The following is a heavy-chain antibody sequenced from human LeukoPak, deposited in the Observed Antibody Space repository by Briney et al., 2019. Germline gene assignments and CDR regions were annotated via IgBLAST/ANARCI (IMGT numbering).Heavy chain of an antibody. CDR3: ARGWGYYDILTGYFPFGY. CDR1: GGSFSGYY. CDR2: INHSGST. J-gene: IGHJ4*02. Sequence: PSETLSLTCAVYGGSFSGYYWSWIRHPPGKGMEWLGEINHSGSTSYNPSLKRRCTISVDTSKNHFSLELRSVTAADTAVYYCARGWGYYDILTGYFPFGYWGQGTLVSVSS. V-gene: IGHV4-34*01. D-gene: IGHD3-9*01.